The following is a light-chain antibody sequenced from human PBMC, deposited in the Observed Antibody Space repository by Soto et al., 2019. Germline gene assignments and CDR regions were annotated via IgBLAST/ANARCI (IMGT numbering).Light chain of an antibody. CDR1: SGSVFTSYY. CDR2: STN. V-gene: IGLV8-61*01. Sequence: QTVVTQEPSFSVSPGRTVTLTCGLSSGSVFTSYYPSWYQQTPGQAPRTLIYSTNTRSSGLPDRFSGSNLGNKAALTITGAQADDEADYYCVLYMGSGIWVFGGGTKVTVL. J-gene: IGLJ3*02. CDR3: VLYMGSGIWV.